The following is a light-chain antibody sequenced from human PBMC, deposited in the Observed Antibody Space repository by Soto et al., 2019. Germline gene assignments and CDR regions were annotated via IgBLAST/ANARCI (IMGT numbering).Light chain of an antibody. V-gene: IGKV1-5*01. CDR3: QKANSLSIN. CDR2: DAS. CDR1: QSISSW. J-gene: IGKJ5*01. Sequence: DIQMTQSPSTLSASVGDRVTITCRASQSISSWLAWYQQKPGKVPKLLIYDASSLASGVPSRFSGSGSGTDFTLSISDLQPEDFGTYYCQKANSLSINFGQGTRLEIK.